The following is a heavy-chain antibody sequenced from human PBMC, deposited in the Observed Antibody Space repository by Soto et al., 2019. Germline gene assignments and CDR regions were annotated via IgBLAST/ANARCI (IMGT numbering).Heavy chain of an antibody. CDR3: AKTLLLYSGSEDET. D-gene: IGHD1-26*01. CDR1: GFSFSGYG. CDR2: ISYDGGNK. V-gene: IGHV3-30*18. Sequence: QVQLVESGGGVVQPGRSLRLSCAASGFSFSGYGMHWVRQAPDKGLEWVAIISYDGGNKYYAESVKGRFTISRDNSKNTVYLQMNSLRSEYTAVYYCAKTLLLYSGSEDETWGQGTLVTVSS. J-gene: IGHJ5*02.